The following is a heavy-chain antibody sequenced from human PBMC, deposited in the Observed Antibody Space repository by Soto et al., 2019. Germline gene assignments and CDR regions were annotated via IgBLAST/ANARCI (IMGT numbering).Heavy chain of an antibody. Sequence: QVQLVESGGGVVQPGRSLRLSCAASGFTFSSYGMHWVRQAPGKGLEWVAVIWYDGSNKYYADSVKGRFTISRDNSKNTLYLQMNSLRAEDTAVYYCARERKQWLHTVPCYYWGQGNLVTVSS. CDR2: IWYDGSNK. D-gene: IGHD6-19*01. J-gene: IGHJ4*02. CDR1: GFTFSSYG. CDR3: ARERKQWLHTVPCYY. V-gene: IGHV3-33*01.